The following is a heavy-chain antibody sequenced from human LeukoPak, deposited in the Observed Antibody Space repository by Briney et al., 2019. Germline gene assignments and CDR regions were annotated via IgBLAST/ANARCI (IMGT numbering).Heavy chain of an antibody. Sequence: GGSLRLSCAASGFTFSSYVMHWVRQAPGKGLEWVAIISYDGSNEYYADSVKGRFTISRDNSKNTLYLQMNSLRAADTAVYYCARLLTRPWFDPWGQGTLVTVSS. CDR1: GFTFSSYV. CDR3: ARLLTRPWFDP. J-gene: IGHJ5*02. CDR2: ISYDGSNE. V-gene: IGHV3-30*04.